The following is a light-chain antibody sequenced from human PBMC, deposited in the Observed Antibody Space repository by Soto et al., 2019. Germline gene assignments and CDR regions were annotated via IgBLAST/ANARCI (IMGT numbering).Light chain of an antibody. CDR3: QQDYSSPWT. J-gene: IGKJ1*01. V-gene: IGKV1-39*01. CDR2: AAS. Sequence: DIQMTQSPSSLSASVGDRVTITCRASQSISSDLHWYQQKPGKAPKLLIYAASSLQSGVPSRFSGSGSGTDFTLTLNSLQPEDFATYYCQQDYSSPWTFGQGTKVEIK. CDR1: QSISSD.